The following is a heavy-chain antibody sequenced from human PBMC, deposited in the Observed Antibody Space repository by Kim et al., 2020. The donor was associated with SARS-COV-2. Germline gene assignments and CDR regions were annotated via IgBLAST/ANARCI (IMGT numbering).Heavy chain of an antibody. D-gene: IGHD7-27*01. CDR2: IYYSGST. CDR1: GGSISSYY. J-gene: IGHJ5*02. CDR3: ARHVMGLGHWFDP. Sequence: SETLSLTCTVSGGSISSYYWSWIRQPPGKGLEWIGYIYYSGSTNYNPSLKSRVTISVDTSKNQFSLKLSSVTAADTAVYYCARHVMGLGHWFDPWGQGTLVTVSS. V-gene: IGHV4-59*08.